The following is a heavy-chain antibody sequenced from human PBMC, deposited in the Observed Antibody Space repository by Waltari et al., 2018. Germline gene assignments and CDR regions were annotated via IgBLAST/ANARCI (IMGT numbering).Heavy chain of an antibody. Sequence: EVQLVQSGAEVKKPGATVKISCKASGYTFTDYYMHWVQQAPGKGLDWMGRVEPEDCDTIYAGKFQCRFTITAYTSTNTAYMGVSCLRSEDTAVYYCATEGDGYNSNWYFDLWGRGTLVTVSS. CDR1: GYTFTDYY. V-gene: IGHV1-69-2*01. J-gene: IGHJ2*01. CDR3: ATEGDGYNSNWYFDL. D-gene: IGHD5-12*01. CDR2: VEPEDCDT.